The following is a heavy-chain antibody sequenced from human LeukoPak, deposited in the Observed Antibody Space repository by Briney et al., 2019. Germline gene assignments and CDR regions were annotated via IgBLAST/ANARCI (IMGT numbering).Heavy chain of an antibody. V-gene: IGHV4-59*01. CDR3: ARDSDILTSYSLGYFDY. D-gene: IGHD3-9*01. CDR1: GGSISSYY. J-gene: IGHJ4*02. CDR2: IYYSGST. Sequence: PSETLSLTCTVSGGSISSYYWSWIRQPPGKGLEWIGYIYYSGSTNYNPSLKSRVTISIDTSKNQFSLKLSSVTAADTAVYYCARDSDILTSYSLGYFDYWGQGTLVTVSS.